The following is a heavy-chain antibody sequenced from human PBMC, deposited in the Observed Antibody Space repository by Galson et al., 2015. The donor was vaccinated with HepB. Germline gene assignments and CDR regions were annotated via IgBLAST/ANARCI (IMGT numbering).Heavy chain of an antibody. Sequence: SLRLSCAASGFTFSRYAMHWVRQAPGKGLEWVAVISYDGSNKYYADSVKGRFTISRDNSKNTLYLQTNSLRAEDTAVYYGSRDDYGDVPNYYYYGMDVWGQGTTVTVSS. V-gene: IGHV3-30*04. CDR2: ISYDGSNK. CDR1: GFTFSRYA. J-gene: IGHJ6*02. D-gene: IGHD4-17*01. CDR3: SRDDYGDVPNYYYYGMDV.